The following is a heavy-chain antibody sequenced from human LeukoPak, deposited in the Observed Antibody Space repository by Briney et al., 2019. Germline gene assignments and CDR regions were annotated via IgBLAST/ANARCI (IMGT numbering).Heavy chain of an antibody. D-gene: IGHD6-6*01. CDR2: ISAYKGNT. V-gene: IGHV1-18*01. J-gene: IGHJ5*02. CDR1: GYTFTSYG. CDR3: ARAIRADRRGSWFDP. Sequence: ASVKVSCKASGYTFTSYGISWVRQAPGQGLEWMGWISAYKGNTNYAQKLQGRVTMTTDTSTSTAYMELSSLRSEDTAVYYCARAIRADRRGSWFDPWGQGTLVTVSS.